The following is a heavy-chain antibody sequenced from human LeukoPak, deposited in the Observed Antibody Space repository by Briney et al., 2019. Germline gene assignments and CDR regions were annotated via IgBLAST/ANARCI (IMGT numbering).Heavy chain of an antibody. Sequence: SETLSLTCAVSGGSFSSGGYSWSWIRQPPGKGLEWIGYIYHSGSTYYNPSLKSRVTISVDRSKNQFSLKLSSVTAADTAVYYGARAGVYGSGSYDNCFDPWGQGTLVTVSS. CDR1: GGSFSSGGYS. V-gene: IGHV4-30-2*01. J-gene: IGHJ5*02. CDR3: ARAGVYGSGSYDNCFDP. D-gene: IGHD3-10*01. CDR2: IYHSGST.